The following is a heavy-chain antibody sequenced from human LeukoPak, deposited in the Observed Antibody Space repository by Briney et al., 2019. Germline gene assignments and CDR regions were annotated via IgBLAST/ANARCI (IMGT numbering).Heavy chain of an antibody. CDR1: GYTFTHYY. Sequence: ASVQVSCKPSGYTFTHYYIHWVQQAPGKRLDWMGRVDPEDGETLYAEKFQGRVSFITDSSTDAAYMELSTLRSEDTAVYYCATTQGDGPDYWGQGTLVTVSS. CDR2: VDPEDGET. V-gene: IGHV1-69-2*01. J-gene: IGHJ4*02. D-gene: IGHD3-16*01. CDR3: ATTQGDGPDY.